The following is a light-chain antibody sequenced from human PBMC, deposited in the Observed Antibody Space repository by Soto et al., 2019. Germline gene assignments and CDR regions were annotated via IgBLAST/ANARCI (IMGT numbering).Light chain of an antibody. CDR3: SSYAGSDTFV. Sequence: QSALTQPASVSGSPGQSFTLSCTGTSGDVGAYNFVSWYQQHPGKAPKLIIYHVSDRPSGFSSRFSGSKSGNSASLTISGLHAEYEADYYCSSYAGSDTFVFGTGTKVTVL. V-gene: IGLV2-14*03. J-gene: IGLJ1*01. CDR2: HVS. CDR1: SGDVGAYNF.